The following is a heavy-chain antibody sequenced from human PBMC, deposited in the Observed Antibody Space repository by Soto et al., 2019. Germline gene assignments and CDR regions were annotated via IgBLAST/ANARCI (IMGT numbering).Heavy chain of an antibody. CDR2: ISSSSSTI. Sequence: PGGSLRLSCAASGFTFSSYSMNWVRQAPGKGLEWVSYISSSSSTIYYADSVKGRFTISRDNAKNSLYLQMNSLRAEDTAVYYCARGEGLYGSGSYYKGSRGYYYMDVWGKGTTDPVSS. CDR3: ARGEGLYGSGSYYKGSRGYYYMDV. D-gene: IGHD3-10*01. V-gene: IGHV3-48*01. J-gene: IGHJ6*03. CDR1: GFTFSSYS.